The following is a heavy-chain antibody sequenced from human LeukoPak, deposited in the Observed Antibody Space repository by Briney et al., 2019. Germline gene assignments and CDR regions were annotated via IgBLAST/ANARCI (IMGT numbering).Heavy chain of an antibody. J-gene: IGHJ4*02. CDR3: ARGLAYYYGSGSYRGGFDY. V-gene: IGHV1-8*01. CDR1: GYTFTSYD. D-gene: IGHD3-10*01. CDR2: MNPNSGNT. Sequence: ASVKVSCKASGYTFTSYDINWVRQATGQGLGWMGWMNPNSGNTGYAQKFQGRVTMTRDTSISTAYMELSSLRSEDTAVYYCARGLAYYYGSGSYRGGFDYWGQGTLVTVSS.